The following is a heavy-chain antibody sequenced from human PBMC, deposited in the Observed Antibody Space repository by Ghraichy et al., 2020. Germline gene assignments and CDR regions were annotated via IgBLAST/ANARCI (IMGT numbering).Heavy chain of an antibody. CDR1: GYTVTSYA. J-gene: IGHJ4*02. CDR3: ARDYYYDSSGYSY. V-gene: IGHV1-3*01. D-gene: IGHD3-22*01. CDR2: INAGNGNT. Sequence: ASVKVSCKASGYTVTSYAMHWVREARGQRLEWMGWINAGNGNTKYSQKFQGRVTITRVTSASTAYMELSSLRSEDTAVYYCARDYYYDSSGYSYWGQGTLVTVSS.